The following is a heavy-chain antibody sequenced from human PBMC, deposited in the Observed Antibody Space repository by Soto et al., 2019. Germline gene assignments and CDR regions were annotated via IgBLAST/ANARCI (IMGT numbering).Heavy chain of an antibody. CDR1: GFTFSDHY. CDR3: ARDSLDYGGNLGAFDI. Sequence: EVQLVESGGGLVQPGGSLRLSCAASGFTFSDHYMDWVRQAPGKGLEWVGRIRNKANSYTTEYAASVKGRFTISRDDSKSSLYLQMNSLKTEDAAVYYCARDSLDYGGNLGAFDIWGQGTMVTVSS. CDR2: IRNKANSYTT. J-gene: IGHJ3*02. D-gene: IGHD4-17*01. V-gene: IGHV3-72*01.